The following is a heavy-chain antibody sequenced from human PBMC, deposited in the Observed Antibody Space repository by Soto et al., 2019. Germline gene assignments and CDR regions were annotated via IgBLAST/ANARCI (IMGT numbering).Heavy chain of an antibody. CDR3: ARDLAPPHYYYYYMDV. CDR1: GNTFTSYA. J-gene: IGHJ6*03. V-gene: IGHV1-3*01. CDR2: INAGNGNT. Sequence: ASVPVSCKASGNTFTSYAMHWVRQAPGQRLEWMGWINAGNGNTKYSQKFQGRVTITRDTSASTAYMGLSSLRSEDTAVYYCARDLAPPHYYYYYMDVWGKGTTVTVSS.